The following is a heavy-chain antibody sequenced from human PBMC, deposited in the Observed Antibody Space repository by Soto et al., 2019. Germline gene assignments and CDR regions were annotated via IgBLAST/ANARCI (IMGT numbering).Heavy chain of an antibody. J-gene: IGHJ6*02. D-gene: IGHD2-21*01. CDR3: AASCVGCGGFNYYGMDV. CDR1: GGSITSYN. V-gene: IGHV4-59*12. CDR2: VYNSGST. Sequence: SETLSLTCTVSGGSITSYNWNWLRQPPGKALEWIGYVYNSGSTNYNPSLKSRVTISVDTSKNQFSLKLTSVTAADTAVYYCAASCVGCGGFNYYGMDVWGQGTTVTVSS.